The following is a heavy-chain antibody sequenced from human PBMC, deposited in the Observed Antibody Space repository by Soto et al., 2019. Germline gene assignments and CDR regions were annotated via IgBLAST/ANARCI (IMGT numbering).Heavy chain of an antibody. V-gene: IGHV4-34*01. D-gene: IGHD3-16*02. CDR1: GGSFSGYY. J-gene: IGHJ4*02. CDR2: INHSGST. Sequence: SETLSLTCAVYGGSFSGYYWSWIRQPPGKGLEWIGEINHSGSTNYNPSLKSRVTISVDTSKNQFSLKLSSVTAADTAVYYCARAKYDYVWGSYRPAFDYWGQGTLVTVYS. CDR3: ARAKYDYVWGSYRPAFDY.